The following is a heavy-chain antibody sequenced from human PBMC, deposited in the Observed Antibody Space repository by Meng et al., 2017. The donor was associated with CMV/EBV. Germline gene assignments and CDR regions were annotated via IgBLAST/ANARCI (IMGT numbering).Heavy chain of an antibody. Sequence: VRLVQCGGEVKKPGAAVNVACKGSGYTFTSYGISWVRQAPGQGLEWMGWISAYNGNTNYAQKLQGRVTMTTDTSTSTAYMELRSLRSDDTAVYYCARVGGGNWFDPWGQGTLVTVSS. J-gene: IGHJ5*02. CDR3: ARVGGGNWFDP. D-gene: IGHD3-16*01. V-gene: IGHV1-18*01. CDR1: GYTFTSYG. CDR2: ISAYNGNT.